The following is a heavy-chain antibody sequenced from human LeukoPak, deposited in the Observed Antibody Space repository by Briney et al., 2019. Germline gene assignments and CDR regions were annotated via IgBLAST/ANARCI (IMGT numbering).Heavy chain of an antibody. J-gene: IGHJ4*02. D-gene: IGHD3-10*01. CDR2: IKQDGSEK. Sequence: GGSLRLSCAASGFTFSRYWMSWVRQAPGKGLEWVANIKQDGSEKYYVDSLKGRFTISRDNAKNSLYLQMNSLRAEDTAVYYCARDGSGSYYVDYWGQGTLVTVSS. CDR1: GFTFSRYW. V-gene: IGHV3-7*05. CDR3: ARDGSGSYYVDY.